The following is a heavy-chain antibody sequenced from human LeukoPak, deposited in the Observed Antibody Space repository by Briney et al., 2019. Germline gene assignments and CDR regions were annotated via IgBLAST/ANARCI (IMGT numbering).Heavy chain of an antibody. J-gene: IGHJ4*02. CDR2: IYENGGTT. CDR3: AKDFRIGYSAHFDY. Sequence: GGSLRLSCVGSGFTFRSHAMSWVRQAPEKGLEFVSGIYENGGTTYYADSVKGRFSISRDNSKNTLYLQMDSLRGEDTAVYYCAKDFRIGYSAHFDYWGQGALITVS. D-gene: IGHD2-21*01. CDR1: GFTFRSHA. V-gene: IGHV3-23*01.